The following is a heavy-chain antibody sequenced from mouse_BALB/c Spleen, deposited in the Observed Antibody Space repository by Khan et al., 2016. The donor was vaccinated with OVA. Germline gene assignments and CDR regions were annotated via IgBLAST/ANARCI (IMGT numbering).Heavy chain of an antibody. D-gene: IGHD2-14*01. Sequence: QIQLVQSGAELARPGASVKMSCKASGYTFTTYTIHWVKQRPGQGLEWIGYIIPSNDYTNYNQKFKDRATLTADKSSSTAYMQLSSLTSEDSAVYYCVREGAYYRSDGWFAYWGQGTLGTVSA. V-gene: IGHV1-4*01. J-gene: IGHJ3*01. CDR1: GYTFTTYT. CDR2: IIPSNDYT. CDR3: VREGAYYRSDGWFAY.